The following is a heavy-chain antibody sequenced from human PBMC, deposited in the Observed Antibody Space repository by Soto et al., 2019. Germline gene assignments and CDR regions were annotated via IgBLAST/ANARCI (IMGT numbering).Heavy chain of an antibody. CDR2: IYRTGST. V-gene: IGHV4-30-4*01. CDR1: GGSVSSGDYY. D-gene: IGHD3-22*01. CDR3: AREKSGYYYYFDY. J-gene: IGHJ4*02. Sequence: TSETLSLTCTVSGGSVSSGDYYWTWIRQPPGKGLEWIGYIYRTGSTYYNPSLKSRVTISLDTSKNQFSLKLSSVTAADTAVYYCAREKSGYYYYFDYWGRGTLVTVSS.